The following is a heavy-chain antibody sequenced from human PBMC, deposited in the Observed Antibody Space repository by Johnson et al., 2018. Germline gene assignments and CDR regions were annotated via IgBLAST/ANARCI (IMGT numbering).Heavy chain of an antibody. V-gene: IGHV3-53*04. CDR1: GFTFSTKY. J-gene: IGHJ3*02. Sequence: VQLVESGGGLVQXGGSLRVSCATSGFTFSTKYMSWVRQAPGKGLEWVSIIYSDASKYYGDSVKGRFAIARDRPTNTLHLQMTSLKPDDTAVYYCPILGNYGDNAFDIWGQGTRVTVSS. CDR2: IYSDASK. D-gene: IGHD4-17*01. CDR3: PILGNYGDNAFDI.